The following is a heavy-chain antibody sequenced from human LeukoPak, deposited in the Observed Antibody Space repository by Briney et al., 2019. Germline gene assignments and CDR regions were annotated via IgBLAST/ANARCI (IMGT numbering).Heavy chain of an antibody. CDR1: GFTFGSYG. D-gene: IGHD3-3*01. V-gene: IGHV3-30*18. J-gene: IGHJ6*02. CDR2: ISYDGSNK. Sequence: GGSLRLSCAASGFTFGSYGMHWVRQAPGKGLEWVAVISYDGSNKYYADSVKGRFTISRDNSKNTLYLQMNSLRAEDTAVYYCAKGTLRFLEWLLCGMDVWGQGTTVTVSS. CDR3: AKGTLRFLEWLLCGMDV.